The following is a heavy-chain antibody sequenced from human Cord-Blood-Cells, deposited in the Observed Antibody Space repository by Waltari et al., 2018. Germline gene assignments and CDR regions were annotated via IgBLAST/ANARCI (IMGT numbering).Heavy chain of an antibody. CDR3: ARGFFRAGAFDI. CDR2: MNPNSGNT. CDR1: GYPSTIYD. V-gene: IGHV1-8*03. Sequence: QVQLVQSGAEVKTPGASVKVSCKASGYPSTIYDITWVRQATGQGLEWMGWMNPNSGNTGYAKKFQGRVTITRNTSISTAYMELSSLRSEDTAVYYCARGFFRAGAFDIWGQGTMVTVSS. J-gene: IGHJ3*02. D-gene: IGHD3-3*01.